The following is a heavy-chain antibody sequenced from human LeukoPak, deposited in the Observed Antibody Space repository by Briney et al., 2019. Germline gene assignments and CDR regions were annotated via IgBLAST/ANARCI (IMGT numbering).Heavy chain of an antibody. V-gene: IGHV3-66*01. CDR1: GITVRNNH. J-gene: IGHJ4*02. CDR2: IYSAGHT. D-gene: IGHD2-8*02. Sequence: GGSLRLSCGASGITVRNNHMSWVRQAPGKGLEWVSIIYSAGHTYYADSVKGRFTISRDNAKNSLYLQMNSLRPEDTAVYYCARTRGLEYWGQGTLVTVSS. CDR3: ARTRGLEY.